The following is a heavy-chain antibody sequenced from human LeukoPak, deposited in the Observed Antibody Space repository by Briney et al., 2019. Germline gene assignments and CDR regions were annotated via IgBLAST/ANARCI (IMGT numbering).Heavy chain of an antibody. Sequence: GGSLRLSCAASGFTLSSYSMNWVRQAPGKGLEWVSSISSSSSYIYYADSVKGRFTISRDNAKNSLFLQMNSLRAEDTAVYYCARVGGGVGVTLDYWGQGTLVTVSS. V-gene: IGHV3-21*01. CDR2: ISSSSSYI. D-gene: IGHD1-26*01. J-gene: IGHJ4*02. CDR3: ARVGGGVGVTLDY. CDR1: GFTLSSYS.